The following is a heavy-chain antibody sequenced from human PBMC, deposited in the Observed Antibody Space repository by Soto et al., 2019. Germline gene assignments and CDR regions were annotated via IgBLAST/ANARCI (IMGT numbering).Heavy chain of an antibody. CDR1: GGSVSRDSNF. J-gene: IGHJ4*02. CDR3: ARGYSHYAH. V-gene: IGHV4-61*01. CDR2: IYYSGPT. D-gene: IGHD4-4*01. Sequence: LPETLSLTCTVSGGSVSRDSNFWSWIRQPPGKGLEWIGYIYYSGPTRYNPSLESRVTISIDSSKNQVSLNLTSVTAADTAVYYCARGYSHYAHWGRGTLVTVSS.